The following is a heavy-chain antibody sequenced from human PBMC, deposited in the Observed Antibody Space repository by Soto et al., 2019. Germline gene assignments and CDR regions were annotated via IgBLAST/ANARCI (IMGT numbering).Heavy chain of an antibody. D-gene: IGHD1-1*01. CDR3: ARGRYGDY. Sequence: QVHLVQSGAEVKKPGPSVKVSCKASGYTFTSHGITWVRQAPGQGLEWMGWISAHNGNTDYAQKLQGRVIVTRDTSTSTAYMELRSLISDDTAVYYCARGRYGDYWGQGALVTVSS. CDR2: ISAHNGNT. CDR1: GYTFTSHG. V-gene: IGHV1-18*01. J-gene: IGHJ4*02.